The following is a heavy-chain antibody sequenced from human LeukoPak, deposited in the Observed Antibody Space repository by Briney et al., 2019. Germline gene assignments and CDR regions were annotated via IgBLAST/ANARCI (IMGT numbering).Heavy chain of an antibody. Sequence: ASVKVSCKASGYTFTSYYMHWVRQAPGQGLERMGIINPSGGSTSYAQKFQGRVTMTRDTSTSTVYMELSSLRSEDTAVYYCARDRDSSGWYGAFDIWGQGTMVAVSS. CDR3: ARDRDSSGWYGAFDI. CDR1: GYTFTSYY. D-gene: IGHD6-19*01. J-gene: IGHJ3*02. CDR2: INPSGGST. V-gene: IGHV1-46*01.